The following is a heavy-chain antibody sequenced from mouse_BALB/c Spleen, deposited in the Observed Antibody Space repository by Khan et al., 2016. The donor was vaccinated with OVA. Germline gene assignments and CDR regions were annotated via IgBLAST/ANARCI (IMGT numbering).Heavy chain of an antibody. Sequence: QVQLKQSGAELARPGASVKMSCKASGYTFISYTIHWIKKRPGQGLEWIGYINPSNGYTNYNQKFKDKATLTTDKSSTTAYLQLSSLTSDDSAVYCCVRDGAYHRNDGWFAYWGQGTLVTVSA. D-gene: IGHD2-14*01. V-gene: IGHV1-4*01. CDR1: GYTFISYT. J-gene: IGHJ3*01. CDR3: VRDGAYHRNDGWFAY. CDR2: INPSNGYT.